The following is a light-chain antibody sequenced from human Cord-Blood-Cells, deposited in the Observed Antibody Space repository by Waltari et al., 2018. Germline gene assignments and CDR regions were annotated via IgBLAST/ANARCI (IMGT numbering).Light chain of an antibody. CDR1: SSDVGSYNL. J-gene: IGLJ2*01. Sequence: QSALTQPASVSGSPGQSITISCTGTSSDVGSYNLVSWYQQHPGKAPKLMIYEGSKRPSGVSKRFSGSKSGTTDSLTISGLQAEDEADYYCCSYAGSSNVVFGGGTKLTVL. CDR3: CSYAGSSNVV. CDR2: EGS. V-gene: IGLV2-23*01.